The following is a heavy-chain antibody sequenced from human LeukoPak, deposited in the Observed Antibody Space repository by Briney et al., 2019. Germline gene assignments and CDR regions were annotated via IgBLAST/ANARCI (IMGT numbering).Heavy chain of an antibody. CDR2: ISSSSSYI. CDR1: GFTFSSYS. CDR3: ARDTAGYSNYDDAFDI. V-gene: IGHV3-21*01. D-gene: IGHD4-11*01. J-gene: IGHJ3*02. Sequence: GGSLRLSCAASGFTFSSYSMNWIRQAPGKGLEWVSSISSSSSYIHYADSVKGRFTISRDNAKNSLYLQMNSLRAEDTAVYYCARDTAGYSNYDDAFDIWGQGTMVTVSS.